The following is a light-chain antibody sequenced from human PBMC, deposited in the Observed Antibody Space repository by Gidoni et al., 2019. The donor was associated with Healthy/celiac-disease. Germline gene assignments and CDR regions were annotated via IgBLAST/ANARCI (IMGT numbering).Light chain of an antibody. Sequence: IVLTQSPGTLSLSPGERATLSCRASQRVSSSYLAWYQQKPGQAPSLLIYGASSRATGIPDRFSGSGSGTDFTLTISRLEPEDFAVYYCQQYGSSPYTFGQGTKLEIK. CDR3: QQYGSSPYT. CDR1: QRVSSSY. J-gene: IGKJ2*01. CDR2: GAS. V-gene: IGKV3-20*01.